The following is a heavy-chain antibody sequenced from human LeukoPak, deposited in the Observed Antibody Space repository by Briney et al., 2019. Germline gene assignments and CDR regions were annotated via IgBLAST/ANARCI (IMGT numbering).Heavy chain of an antibody. CDR3: ARDPYGGNWFDY. J-gene: IGHJ4*02. D-gene: IGHD2-21*01. CDR1: GFTFSSYA. V-gene: IGHV3-23*01. CDR2: ISGSGGST. Sequence: GGSLRLSCAASGFTFSSYAMSWVRQAPGKGLEWVSAISGSGGSTYYADSVKGRFTISRDNSKNTLYLQMNSLRAEDTAVYYCARDPYGGNWFDYWGQGTLVTVSS.